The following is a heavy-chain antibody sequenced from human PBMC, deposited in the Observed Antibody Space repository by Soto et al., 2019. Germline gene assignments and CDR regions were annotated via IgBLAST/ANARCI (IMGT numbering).Heavy chain of an antibody. J-gene: IGHJ6*02. V-gene: IGHV3-48*03. CDR1: GFTFSSYE. CDR3: ARPVSYYYGMDV. Sequence: GGSLRLSCAASGFTFSSYEMNWVRQAPGKGLEWVSYISSSGSTIYYADSVKGRFTISRDNAKNSLYLQMNSLRAEDTAIYYCARPVSYYYGMDVWGQGTTVTVSS. CDR2: ISSSGSTI.